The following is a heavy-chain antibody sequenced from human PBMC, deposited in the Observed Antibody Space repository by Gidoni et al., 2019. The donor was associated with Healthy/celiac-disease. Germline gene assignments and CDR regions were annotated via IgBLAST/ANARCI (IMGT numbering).Heavy chain of an antibody. D-gene: IGHD2-21*01. J-gene: IGHJ3*02. CDR3: ARGTLPLVVIAAFGI. CDR1: GGSFSGYY. Sequence: QVQLQQWGAGLLKPSEPLSLPCAVYGGSFSGYYWSWIRQPPGKWLEWIGELKHSGSTHYNPSRKCRVTISVDTSKNQFSLKLRSVTAADTAVYYCARGTLPLVVIAAFGIWGQGTMVTVSS. V-gene: IGHV4-34*01. CDR2: LKHSGST.